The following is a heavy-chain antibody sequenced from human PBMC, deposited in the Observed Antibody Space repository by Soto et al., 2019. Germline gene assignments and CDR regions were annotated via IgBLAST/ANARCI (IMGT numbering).Heavy chain of an antibody. V-gene: IGHV1-69*02. CDR2: IIPILGIA. J-gene: IGHJ6*02. Sequence: QVQLVQSGAEVKKPGSSVKVSCKASGGTFSSYTISWVRQAPGQGLEWMGRIIPILGIANYAQKFQGRVTITADKYXXTXYXXRGSGRSEDTAVYYCARRTEAILTGYEYYYYGMDVWGQGTTVTVSS. D-gene: IGHD3-9*01. CDR1: GGTFSSYT. CDR3: ARRTEAILTGYEYYYYGMDV.